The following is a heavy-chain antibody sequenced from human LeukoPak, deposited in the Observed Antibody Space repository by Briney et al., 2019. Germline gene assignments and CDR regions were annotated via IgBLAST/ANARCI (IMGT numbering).Heavy chain of an antibody. V-gene: IGHV1-8*01. D-gene: IGHD3-16*02. J-gene: IGHJ6*02. CDR2: MNPDRGDT. CDR1: GYTFSCHD. CDR3: ARANDYVWGAYRYSLDDYGLDV. Sequence: PLASVKVSCKASGYTFSCHDINWVRQATGQGLEWMGWMNPDRGDTFFAQNFQGRVTMTRDTSTSTAYMELSSLRSEDTAVYYCARANDYVWGAYRYSLDDYGLDVWGQGTSVTVSS.